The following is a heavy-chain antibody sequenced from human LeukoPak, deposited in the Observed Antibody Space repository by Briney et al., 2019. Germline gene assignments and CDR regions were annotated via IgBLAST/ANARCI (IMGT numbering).Heavy chain of an antibody. CDR2: INTGNGNT. CDR3: ARDVLVNYGGNVGC. J-gene: IGHJ4*02. D-gene: IGHD4-23*01. V-gene: IGHV1-3*04. Sequence: ASVKVSCKASGYTFTSYAMYWVRQAPGQRLEWVGWINTGNGNTKYSQKFQGRVTMTRDTSTSTVYMELSSLRSEDTAVYYCARDVLVNYGGNVGCWGQGTLVTVSS. CDR1: GYTFTSYA.